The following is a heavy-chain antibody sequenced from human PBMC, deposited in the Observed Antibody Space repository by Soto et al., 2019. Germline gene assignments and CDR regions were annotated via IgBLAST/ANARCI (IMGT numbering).Heavy chain of an antibody. CDR1: GYTFTSYG. V-gene: IGHV1-2*04. D-gene: IGHD3-22*01. Sequence: GASVKVSCKASGYTFTSYGISWVRQAPGQGLEWMGCVNSNSGGTSYALKFQDWVTMSRDTSISTAYMELSRLKSDDTAVYYCARSWVSDFYYEYWGQGTLVTVSS. CDR2: VNSNSGGT. J-gene: IGHJ4*02. CDR3: ARSWVSDFYYEY.